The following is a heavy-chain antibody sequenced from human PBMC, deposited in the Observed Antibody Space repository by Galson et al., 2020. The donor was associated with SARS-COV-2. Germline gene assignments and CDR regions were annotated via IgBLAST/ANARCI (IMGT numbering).Heavy chain of an antibody. CDR2: ISGTGDTT. CDR1: GFPFSSYA. CDR3: AKGLTRFDC. V-gene: IGHV3-23*01. J-gene: IGHJ4*02. D-gene: IGHD2-2*01. Sequence: GGSLRLSCAASGFPFSSYAMSWVRQAPGKGLEWVSGISGTGDTTYNADSVRGRFTISRDNSKNTLYLQMNSLRAEDTAVYYCAKGLTRFDCWGQGTLVTVSS.